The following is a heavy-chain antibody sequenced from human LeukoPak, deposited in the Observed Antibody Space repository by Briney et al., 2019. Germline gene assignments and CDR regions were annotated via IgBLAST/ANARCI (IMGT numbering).Heavy chain of an antibody. Sequence: QPGGSLRLSCAASGFTFSSYAMHWVRQAPGKGLEWVAVISYDGSNKYYEDSVKGRFTISRDNSKNTLYLQMNSLRAEDPAVYYCARSITMVRGVPIDPWGQGTLVTVSS. V-gene: IGHV3-30-3*01. D-gene: IGHD3-10*01. CDR2: ISYDGSNK. CDR1: GFTFSSYA. J-gene: IGHJ5*02. CDR3: ARSITMVRGVPIDP.